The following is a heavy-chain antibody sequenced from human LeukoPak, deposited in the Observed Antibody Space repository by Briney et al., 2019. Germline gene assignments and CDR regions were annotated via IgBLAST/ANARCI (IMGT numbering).Heavy chain of an antibody. CDR3: ARNGRFWNWFDP. CDR2: INHSGST. Sequence: SETLSLTCAVYGGSFSGYYWSWIRQPPGKGLEWIGEINHSGSTNYNPSLKSRVTISVDTSKNQFSLKLSSVTAADTAVYYCARNGRFWNWFDPWGQGTLVTVSS. V-gene: IGHV4-34*01. J-gene: IGHJ5*02. CDR1: GGSFSGYY. D-gene: IGHD3-3*01.